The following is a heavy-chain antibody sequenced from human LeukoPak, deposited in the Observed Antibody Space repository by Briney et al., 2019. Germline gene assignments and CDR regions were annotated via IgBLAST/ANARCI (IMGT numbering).Heavy chain of an antibody. D-gene: IGHD6-13*01. CDR3: ARFDSSSWYPVGWFDP. CDR2: IYSGGNT. Sequence: GGSLRLSCAASGFTVSSNYMSWVRQAPGKGLEWVSVIYSGGNTYYADSVKGRFTISRDNSKNTLYLQMNSLRAEDTAVYYCARFDSSSWYPVGWFDPWGQGTLVTVSS. V-gene: IGHV3-53*01. J-gene: IGHJ5*02. CDR1: GFTVSSNY.